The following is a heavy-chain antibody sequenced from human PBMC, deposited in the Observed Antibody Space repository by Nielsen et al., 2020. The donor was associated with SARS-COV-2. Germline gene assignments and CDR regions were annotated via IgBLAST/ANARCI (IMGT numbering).Heavy chain of an antibody. Sequence: GESLKISCAASGFTFSSYGMHWVRQAPGKGLEWVAVIWYDGSNKYYADSVKGRFTISRDNAKNSLYLQMNSLRAEDTALYYCATLPHCSSTSCYSYYYGMDVWGQGTTVTVSS. CDR2: IWYDGSNK. J-gene: IGHJ6*02. V-gene: IGHV3-33*03. CDR1: GFTFSSYG. CDR3: ATLPHCSSTSCYSYYYGMDV. D-gene: IGHD2-2*01.